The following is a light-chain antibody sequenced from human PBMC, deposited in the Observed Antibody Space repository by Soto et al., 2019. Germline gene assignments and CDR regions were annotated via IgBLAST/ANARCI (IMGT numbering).Light chain of an antibody. CDR1: SSDIGRNY. V-gene: IGLV2-14*03. J-gene: IGLJ2*01. Sequence: QSALTQPASVSGSPGQSITISCTGASSDIGRNYVSWYQQQHPGKAPKLVIYDVSNRPSGVSNRFSGSKFDNTASLTISGLQPAAESDYYCSSFSSNTLVFGGGTKLTVL. CDR2: DVS. CDR3: SSFSSNTLV.